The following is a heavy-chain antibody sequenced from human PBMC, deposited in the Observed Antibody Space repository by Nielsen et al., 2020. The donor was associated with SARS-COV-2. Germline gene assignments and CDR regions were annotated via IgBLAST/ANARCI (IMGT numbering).Heavy chain of an antibody. V-gene: IGHV1-2*04. Sequence: ASVKVSCKASGYTYTGYYMHWVRQAPGQGLEWMGWINPNSGGTNYAQKFQGWVTMTRDTSISTAYMELSRLRSDDTAVHYCARADGYSYGYYYYGMDVWGQGTTVTVSS. CDR2: INPNSGGT. CDR3: ARADGYSYGYYYYGMDV. D-gene: IGHD5-18*01. J-gene: IGHJ6*02. CDR1: GYTYTGYY.